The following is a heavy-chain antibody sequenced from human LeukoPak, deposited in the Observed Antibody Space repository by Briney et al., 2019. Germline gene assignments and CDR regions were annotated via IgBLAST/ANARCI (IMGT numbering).Heavy chain of an antibody. V-gene: IGHV1-46*01. CDR1: GYTFTGYY. J-gene: IGHJ4*02. CDR2: INPSGGST. CDR3: AGSNLAAAYDY. D-gene: IGHD6-13*01. Sequence: ASVKVSCKASGYTFTGYYMHWVRQAPGQGLEWMGIINPSGGSTSYAQKFQGRVTMTRDMSTSTVYMELRSLRSDDTAVYYCAGSNLAAAYDYWGQGTLVTVSS.